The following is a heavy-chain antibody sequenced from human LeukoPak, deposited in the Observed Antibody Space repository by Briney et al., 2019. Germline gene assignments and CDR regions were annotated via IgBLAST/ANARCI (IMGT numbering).Heavy chain of an antibody. Sequence: GGSLRLSCAASGFTFSSYGMHWVRQAPGKGLEWVAVISYDGSNKYYADSVKGRFTISRGNSKNTLYLQMNSLRAEDMAVYYCARDPTWDSSGFFPYYFDYWGQGTLVTVSS. D-gene: IGHD3-22*01. CDR2: ISYDGSNK. J-gene: IGHJ4*02. CDR3: ARDPTWDSSGFFPYYFDY. V-gene: IGHV3-30*03. CDR1: GFTFSSYG.